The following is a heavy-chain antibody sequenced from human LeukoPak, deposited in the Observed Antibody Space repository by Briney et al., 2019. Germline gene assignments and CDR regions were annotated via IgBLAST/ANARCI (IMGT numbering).Heavy chain of an antibody. CDR2: IGNSISSAI. J-gene: IGHJ4*02. V-gene: IGHV3-48*04. CDR1: GFTFSSYS. Sequence: GGSLRLSCAASGFTFSSYSMNWVRQAPGKGLEWISYIGNSISSAIYYADSVKGRFTISRDNAKNSLYLQMNSLKAEDTAVYYCARDSPHCTSTRCLGIPLDYWGQGTLVTVSS. CDR3: ARDSPHCTSTRCLGIPLDY. D-gene: IGHD2-2*01.